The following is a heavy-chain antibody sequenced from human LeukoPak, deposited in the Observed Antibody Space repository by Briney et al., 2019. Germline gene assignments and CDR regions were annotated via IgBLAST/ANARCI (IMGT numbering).Heavy chain of an antibody. CDR3: AKLATGYDSSGPDDAFDI. CDR2: IWYDGSNK. D-gene: IGHD3-22*01. CDR1: GFTFSSHG. Sequence: GRSLRLSCAASGFTFSSHGMHWVRQAPGKGLEWVAVIWYDGSNKYYADSVKGRFTISRDNSKNTLYLQMNSLRAEDTAVYYCAKLATGYDSSGPDDAFDIWGQGTMVTVSS. V-gene: IGHV3-33*06. J-gene: IGHJ3*02.